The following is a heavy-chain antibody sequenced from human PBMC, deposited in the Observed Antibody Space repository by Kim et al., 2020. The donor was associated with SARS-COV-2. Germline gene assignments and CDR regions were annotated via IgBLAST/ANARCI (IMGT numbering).Heavy chain of an antibody. CDR1: GFTFSSYG. V-gene: IGHV3-30*18. CDR2: ISYDGSNK. CDR3: AKTVGYSSGYYDY. D-gene: IGHD3-22*01. J-gene: IGHJ4*02. Sequence: GGSLRLSCAASGFTFSSYGMHWVRQAPGKGLEWVAVISYDGSNKYYADSVKGRFTISRDNSKNTLYLQMNSLRAEDTAVFYCAKTVGYSSGYYDYWGQGTLVTVSS.